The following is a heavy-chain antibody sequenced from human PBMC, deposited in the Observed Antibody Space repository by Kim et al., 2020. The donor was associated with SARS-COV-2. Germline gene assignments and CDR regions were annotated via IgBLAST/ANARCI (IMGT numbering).Heavy chain of an antibody. Sequence: GGSLRLSCAASGFTFSSYGMHWVRQAPGKGLEWVAVISYDGSNKYYADSVKGRFTISRDNSKNTLYLQMNSLRAEDTAVYYCAKGLRQQLVRYYYGMDVWGQEATGTLSS. D-gene: IGHD6-13*01. CDR1: GFTFSSYG. CDR2: ISYDGSNK. J-gene: IGHJ6*02. CDR3: AKGLRQQLVRYYYGMDV. V-gene: IGHV3-30*18.